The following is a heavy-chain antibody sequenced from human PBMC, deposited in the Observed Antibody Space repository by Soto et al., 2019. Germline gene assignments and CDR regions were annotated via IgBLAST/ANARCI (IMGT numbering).Heavy chain of an antibody. CDR2: ISSSSSYI. Sequence: GGSLRLSCAASGFTFSSYSMNWVRQAPGKGLEWVSSISSSSSYIYYADSVKGRFTISRDNAKNSLYLQMNSLRAEDTAVYYCARMGTHLLMVYAIPFWFDPWGQGTLVTVSS. V-gene: IGHV3-21*01. J-gene: IGHJ5*02. CDR3: ARMGTHLLMVYAIPFWFDP. D-gene: IGHD2-8*01. CDR1: GFTFSSYS.